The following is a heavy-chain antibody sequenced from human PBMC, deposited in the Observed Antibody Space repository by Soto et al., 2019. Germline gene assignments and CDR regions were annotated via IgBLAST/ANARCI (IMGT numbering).Heavy chain of an antibody. J-gene: IGHJ3*02. D-gene: IGHD6-6*01. V-gene: IGHV1-69*13. CDR1: GGTFSSYA. CDR2: IIPIFGTA. Sequence: GASVKVSCKASGGTFSSYAISWVRQAPGQGLEWMGGIIPIFGTANYAQKFQGRVTITADESTSTAYMELSSLRSEDTAVYYCARIQEYSSSEGNAFDIWGQGTMVTVSS. CDR3: ARIQEYSSSEGNAFDI.